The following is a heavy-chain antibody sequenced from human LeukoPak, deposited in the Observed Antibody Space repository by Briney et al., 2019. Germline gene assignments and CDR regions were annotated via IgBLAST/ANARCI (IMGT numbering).Heavy chain of an antibody. D-gene: IGHD2-15*01. Sequence: ASVKVSCKASGYTFTGYYMHWVRQAPGQGLEWMGWINPNSGGTNYAQKFQGRVTMTRDTSTSTAYMELRSLRSDDTAVYYCARGSSMEDPARIDYWGQGTLVTVSS. V-gene: IGHV1-2*02. CDR3: ARGSSMEDPARIDY. J-gene: IGHJ4*02. CDR1: GYTFTGYY. CDR2: INPNSGGT.